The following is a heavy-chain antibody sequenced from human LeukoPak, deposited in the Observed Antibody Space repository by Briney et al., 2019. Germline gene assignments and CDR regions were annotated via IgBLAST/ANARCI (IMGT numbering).Heavy chain of an antibody. CDR3: ARDDGDYLGTFHY. Sequence: GGSLRLSCAASGFTFRSYAMNWVRQAPGKGLGWVSAISGSGDSTYYADSVKGRFTISRDNSKNTLYLQMNSLRAEDTAVYYCARDDGDYLGTFHYWGQGTLVTVSS. CDR1: GFTFRSYA. CDR2: ISGSGDST. D-gene: IGHD4-17*01. V-gene: IGHV3-23*01. J-gene: IGHJ4*02.